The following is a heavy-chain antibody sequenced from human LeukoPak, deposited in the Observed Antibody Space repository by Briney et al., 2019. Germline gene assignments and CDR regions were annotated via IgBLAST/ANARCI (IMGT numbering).Heavy chain of an antibody. CDR3: AREAKESSGMDV. V-gene: IGHV3-7*03. Sequence: GGSLRLSCAASGFTFSMYWMSWVRRAPGKGLEWVANIKQDGSEKHSVDSVKGRFTISRDNAKNSLYLQMNSLRAEDTAVYYCAREAKESSGMDVWGKGTTVTVSS. J-gene: IGHJ6*04. CDR1: GFTFSMYW. CDR2: IKQDGSEK.